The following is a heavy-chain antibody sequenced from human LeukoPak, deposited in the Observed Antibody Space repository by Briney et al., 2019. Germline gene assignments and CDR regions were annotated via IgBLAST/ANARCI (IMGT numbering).Heavy chain of an antibody. Sequence: SETLSLTCIVSGGSISGHYWSWIRQHPGMGLEWIGYIYNSDSGSTNYNPSLKSRVTISVDTSKNQFSLKLSSVTAADTAVYYCARIEKSSGCLYYWGQGTLVTVSS. V-gene: IGHV4-59*11. CDR3: ARIEKSSGCLYY. CDR2: IYNSDSGST. J-gene: IGHJ4*02. CDR1: GGSISGHY. D-gene: IGHD6-19*01.